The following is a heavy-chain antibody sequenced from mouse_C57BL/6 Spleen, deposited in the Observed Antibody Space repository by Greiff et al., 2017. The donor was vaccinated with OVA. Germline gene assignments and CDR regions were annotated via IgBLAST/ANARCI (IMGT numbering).Heavy chain of an antibody. V-gene: IGHV1-26*01. CDR1: GYTFTDYY. D-gene: IGHD2-5*01. J-gene: IGHJ2*01. CDR2: INPNNGGT. CDR3: ARIDYSNCG. Sequence: EVQLQQSGPELVKPGASVKISCKASGYTFTDYYMNWVKQSHGKSLEWIGDINPNNGGTSYNQKFKGKATLTVDKSSSTAYMELRSLTSEDSAVYYCARIDYSNCGWGQGTTLTVSS.